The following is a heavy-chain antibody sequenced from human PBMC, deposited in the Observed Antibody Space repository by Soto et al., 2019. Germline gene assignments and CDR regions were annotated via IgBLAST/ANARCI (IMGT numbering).Heavy chain of an antibody. CDR1: GFSFSSYG. V-gene: IGHV3-23*01. CDR3: DKGHCSGGTSSAAH. CDR2: ISGGGGST. J-gene: IGHJ4*02. Sequence: PGGSLRLSGTAPGFSFSSYGMNWVRQARGKGLEWVSGISGGGGSTYSTDSVKGRFTISRDNSKNTLYLQLTSLRVEDTAVYYCDKGHCSGGTSSAAHWGLAPLVTVSS. D-gene: IGHD2-15*01.